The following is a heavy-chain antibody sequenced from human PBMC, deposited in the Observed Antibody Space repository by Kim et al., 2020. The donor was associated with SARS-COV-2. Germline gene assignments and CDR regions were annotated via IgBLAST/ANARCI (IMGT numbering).Heavy chain of an antibody. V-gene: IGHV4-4*02. Sequence: SETLSLTCAVSGGSISSSNWWSWVRQPPGKGLEWIGEIYHSGSTNYNPSLKSRVTISVDKSKNQFSLKLSSVTAADTAVYYCARDRAQQLNYYYGMDVWGQGTTVTVSS. CDR2: IYHSGST. D-gene: IGHD6-13*01. CDR3: ARDRAQQLNYYYGMDV. J-gene: IGHJ6*02. CDR1: GGSISSSNW.